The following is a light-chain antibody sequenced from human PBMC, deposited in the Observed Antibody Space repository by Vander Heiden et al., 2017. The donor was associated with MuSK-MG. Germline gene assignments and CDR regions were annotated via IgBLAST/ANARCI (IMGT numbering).Light chain of an antibody. CDR2: GAS. J-gene: IGKJ4*01. CDR3: QQYNNLPT. Sequence: EIVMTQSPATLSVSPGERATLSCRASQSVSSNLAWYQQKPGQAPRLLIYGASTRANGIPDRFSGSGSGTEFTLTISSLQSEDFAVYYWQQYNNLPTFGGGTKVEIK. V-gene: IGKV3-15*01. CDR1: QSVSSN.